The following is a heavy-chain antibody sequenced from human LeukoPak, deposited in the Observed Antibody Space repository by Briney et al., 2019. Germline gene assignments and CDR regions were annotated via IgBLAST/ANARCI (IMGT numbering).Heavy chain of an antibody. J-gene: IGHJ4*02. Sequence: ASVKVSCKASGYTFTGYYMHWVRQAPGQGLEWMGWINPNSGGTNYAQKFQGRVTMTRDTSISTAYMELSRLRSDDTAVYYCARAPRWLQLASIPYFDYWGQGTLVTVSS. CDR3: ARAPRWLQLASIPYFDY. D-gene: IGHD5-24*01. V-gene: IGHV1-2*02. CDR1: GYTFTGYY. CDR2: INPNSGGT.